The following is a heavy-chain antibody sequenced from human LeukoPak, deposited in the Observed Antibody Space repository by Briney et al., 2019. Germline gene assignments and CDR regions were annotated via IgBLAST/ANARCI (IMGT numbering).Heavy chain of an antibody. J-gene: IGHJ6*03. V-gene: IGHV7-4-1*02. CDR1: GYTFTSYA. CDR2: INTKTGNS. D-gene: IGHD3-10*01. Sequence: ASVKVSCKASGYTFTSYAMNWVRQAPGQGLEWMGWINTKTGNSTYTQGFTGRFVFSLGTSVSTAYLQISSLKAEDTAVYYCARGRGGSSRYHYYYMDVWGTGTTVTVSS. CDR3: ARGRGGSSRYHYYYMDV.